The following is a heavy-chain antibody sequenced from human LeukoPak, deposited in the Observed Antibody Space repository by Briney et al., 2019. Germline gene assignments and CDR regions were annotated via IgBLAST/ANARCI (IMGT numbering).Heavy chain of an antibody. J-gene: IGHJ4*02. Sequence: GGSLRLSCAASGFTFSSYGRHWVRQAPGKGLEWVADISYDGSNKYYADSVKGRFTISRDNSKNTLYMQMNSLRAEDTAVYYCAKVLGIAAAGGHYWGQGTLVTVSS. CDR2: ISYDGSNK. CDR3: AKVLGIAAAGGHY. V-gene: IGHV3-30*18. CDR1: GFTFSSYG. D-gene: IGHD6-13*01.